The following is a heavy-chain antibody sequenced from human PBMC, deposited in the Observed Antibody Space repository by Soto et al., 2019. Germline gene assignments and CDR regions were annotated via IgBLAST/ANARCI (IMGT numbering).Heavy chain of an antibody. Sequence: GGSLRLSCAASGFTFSSYWMSWVRQAPGKGLEWVANIKQDGSEKYYVDSVKGRFTISRDNAKNSLYLQMNSLRAEDTAVYYCARDFWSGVTFFDYWGQGTLVTVSS. V-gene: IGHV3-7*01. D-gene: IGHD3-3*01. CDR2: IKQDGSEK. CDR3: ARDFWSGVTFFDY. CDR1: GFTFSSYW. J-gene: IGHJ4*02.